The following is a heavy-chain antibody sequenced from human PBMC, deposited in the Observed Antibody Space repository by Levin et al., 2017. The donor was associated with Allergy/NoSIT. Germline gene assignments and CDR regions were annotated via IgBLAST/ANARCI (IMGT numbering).Heavy chain of an antibody. Sequence: GESLKISCAASGFTFSSYWMNWVRQAPGKGLEWVANIKEDGSEKYYVDSVKGRFTISRDNAKNSLYLQMNSLRAEDTALYYCARNWGYFDYWGQGTLVTVS. D-gene: IGHD7-27*01. CDR1: GFTFSSYW. V-gene: IGHV3-7*04. J-gene: IGHJ4*02. CDR3: ARNWGYFDY. CDR2: IKEDGSEK.